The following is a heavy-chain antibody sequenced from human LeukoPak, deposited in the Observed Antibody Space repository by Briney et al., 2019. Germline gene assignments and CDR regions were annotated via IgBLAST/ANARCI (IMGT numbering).Heavy chain of an antibody. CDR3: AKGATRGEYFQH. CDR2: IYSGGST. J-gene: IGHJ1*01. V-gene: IGHV3-53*05. CDR1: GFTSSSYS. Sequence: GGSLRPSCAASGFTSSSYSMNWVRQAPGKGLEWVSVIYSGGSTYYADSVKGRFTVSRDNAKNSLYLQMNSLRAEDTALYYCAKGATRGEYFQHWGQGTLVTVSS. D-gene: IGHD1-26*01.